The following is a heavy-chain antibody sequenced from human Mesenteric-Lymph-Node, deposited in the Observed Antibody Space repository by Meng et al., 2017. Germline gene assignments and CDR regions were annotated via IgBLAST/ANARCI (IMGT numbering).Heavy chain of an antibody. CDR2: ISWNSGSI. CDR3: AKDMIQDFWSGIGFDY. J-gene: IGHJ4*02. D-gene: IGHD3-3*01. V-gene: IGHV3-9*01. Sequence: SLKISCAVSGFTFKTYSMNWVRQAPGKGLEWVSGISWNSGSIGYADSVKGRFTISRDNAKNSLYLQMNSLRAEDTALYYCAKDMIQDFWSGIGFDYWGQGTLVTVSS. CDR1: GFTFKTYS.